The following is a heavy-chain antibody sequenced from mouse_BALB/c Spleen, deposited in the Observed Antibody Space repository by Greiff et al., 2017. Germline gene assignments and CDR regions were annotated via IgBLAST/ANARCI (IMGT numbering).Heavy chain of an antibody. CDR3: ARRDYGNFYAMDY. CDR1: GYSITSGYY. CDR2: ISYDGSN. D-gene: IGHD2-1*01. V-gene: IGHV3-6*02. J-gene: IGHJ4*01. Sequence: DVKLQESGPGLVKPSQSLSLTCSVTGYSITSGYYWNWIRQFPGNKLEWMGYISYDGSNNYNPSLKNRISITRDTSKNQFFLKLNSVTTEDTATYYCARRDYGNFYAMDYWGQGTSVTVSS.